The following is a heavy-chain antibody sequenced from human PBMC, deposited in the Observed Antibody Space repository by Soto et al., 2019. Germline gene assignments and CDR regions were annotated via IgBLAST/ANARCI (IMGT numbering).Heavy chain of an antibody. CDR3: ASLTGTDYGDYGL. D-gene: IGHD4-17*01. V-gene: IGHV4-39*01. CDR2: IYYSGST. CDR1: GGSISSSSYY. J-gene: IGHJ3*01. Sequence: SETLSLTCTVSGGSISSSSYYWGWIRQPPGKGLEWIGSIYYSGSTYYNPSLKSRVTISVDTSKNQFSLKLSSVTAADTAVYYCASLTGTDYGDYGLWGQGTMVTVSS.